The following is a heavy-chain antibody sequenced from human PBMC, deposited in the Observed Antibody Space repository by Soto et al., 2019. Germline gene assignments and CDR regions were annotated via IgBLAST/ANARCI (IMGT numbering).Heavy chain of an antibody. D-gene: IGHD5-18*01. Sequence: QVQLQQWGAGLLKPSETLSLTCAVYGGSFSGYYWSWIRQPPGKGLEWIGEINHSGSTNYNPSLKSRVTISVDTSKNQFSLKLSSVTAADTAVYYCARGDTAMAGRNFDYWGQGTLVTVSS. CDR3: ARGDTAMAGRNFDY. J-gene: IGHJ4*02. V-gene: IGHV4-34*01. CDR2: INHSGST. CDR1: GGSFSGYY.